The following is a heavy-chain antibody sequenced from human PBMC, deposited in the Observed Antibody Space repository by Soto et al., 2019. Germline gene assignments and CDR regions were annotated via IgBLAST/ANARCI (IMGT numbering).Heavy chain of an antibody. D-gene: IGHD1-26*01. CDR3: AREGGIVGATTVDY. Sequence: SETLSVSCTVAEGSIISGDYYRSWIRQPPGKGLEWIGYIYYSGSTYYNPSLKSRVTISVDTSKNQFSLKLSSVTAADTAVYYCAREGGIVGATTVDYWGQGTLVTVSS. CDR2: IYYSGST. J-gene: IGHJ4*02. V-gene: IGHV4-30-4*01. CDR1: EGSIISGDYY.